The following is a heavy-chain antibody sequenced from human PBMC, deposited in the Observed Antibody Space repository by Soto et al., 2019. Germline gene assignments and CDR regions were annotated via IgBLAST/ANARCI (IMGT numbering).Heavy chain of an antibody. CDR1: GCSISSGDCY. CDR3: ARVSGGAARPGLENWFDP. CDR2: IYYSGST. Sequence: PSVTLSLTCPFAGCSISSGDCYLSWIRQPPGKGLEWIGYIYYSGSTYYNPSLKSRVTISVDTSKNQFSLKLSSVTAADTAVYYCARVSGGAARPGLENWFDPWGQGNLVTVSS. D-gene: IGHD6-6*01. J-gene: IGHJ5*02. V-gene: IGHV4-30-4*01.